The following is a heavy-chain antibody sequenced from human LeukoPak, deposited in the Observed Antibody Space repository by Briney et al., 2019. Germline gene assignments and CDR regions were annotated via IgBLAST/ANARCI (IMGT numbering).Heavy chain of an antibody. CDR3: ARDRVFDY. CDR1: GFTFSSYA. Sequence: GRSLRLSCAASGFTFSSYAMHWVRQAPGKGLEWVAVISYDGSNKYYADSVKGRFTISRDNSKNTLYLQMNSLRAEDTAVYYCARDRVFDYWGQETLVTVSS. V-gene: IGHV3-30-3*01. J-gene: IGHJ4*02. CDR2: ISYDGSNK.